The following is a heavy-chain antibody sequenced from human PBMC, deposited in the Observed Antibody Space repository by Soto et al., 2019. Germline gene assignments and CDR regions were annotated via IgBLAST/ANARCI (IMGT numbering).Heavy chain of an antibody. Sequence: QVQLQESGAGLVKPSQTLSLTCTVSGDSISNGYYYWSWVRQKPGKGLEWIGHIYHSGRTYYNPSLKSRVTISVDTSKNQFSLNLSSVTAADTAVYYCASWVEVSLDYFDSWGQGTPVTVSS. V-gene: IGHV4-31*03. CDR1: GDSISNGYYY. J-gene: IGHJ4*02. D-gene: IGHD2-15*01. CDR2: IYHSGRT. CDR3: ASWVEVSLDYFDS.